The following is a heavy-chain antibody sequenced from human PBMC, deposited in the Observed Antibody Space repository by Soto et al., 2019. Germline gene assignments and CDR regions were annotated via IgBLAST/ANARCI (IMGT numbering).Heavy chain of an antibody. Sequence: QVQLVQSGPELKKPGASVKVSCKTSGYSFHNSGISWVRQAPGQGLEWMGWISINSGYAHYAQKFQVRVIMTADTYTGTSYMELRGLRSDDTAMYYCSKNGTSWFAAWGQGTLVTVSS. CDR3: SKNGTSWFAA. CDR1: GYSFHNSG. V-gene: IGHV1-18*01. D-gene: IGHD1-7*01. J-gene: IGHJ5*02. CDR2: ISINSGYA.